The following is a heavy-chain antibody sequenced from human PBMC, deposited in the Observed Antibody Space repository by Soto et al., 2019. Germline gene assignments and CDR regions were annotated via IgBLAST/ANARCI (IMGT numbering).Heavy chain of an antibody. Sequence: QVQLQESGPGLVKPSQTLSLTCTVSGGSISSDYYWSWIRQPPGKGLEWIGYSYYRGSTHYNPSLKSRVTISLDTSKNQFSLNLGSVTAAETAVYYCARVPGIEVAGHSWFDPWGQGTLVTVSS. D-gene: IGHD6-19*01. CDR1: GGSISSDYY. V-gene: IGHV4-30-4*01. CDR2: SYYRGST. J-gene: IGHJ5*02. CDR3: ARVPGIEVAGHSWFDP.